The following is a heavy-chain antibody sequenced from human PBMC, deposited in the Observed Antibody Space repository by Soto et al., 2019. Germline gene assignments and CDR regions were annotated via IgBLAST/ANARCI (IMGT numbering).Heavy chain of an antibody. D-gene: IGHD6-19*01. CDR3: ARGHSGWYAFDI. J-gene: IGHJ3*02. Sequence: SVKVSCKASGGTFSSYAISWVRQAPGQGLEWMGGIIPIFGTANYAQKFQGRVTITADKSTSTAYVELSSLRSEDTAVYYCARGHSGWYAFDIWGQGTMVTVSS. V-gene: IGHV1-69*06. CDR2: IIPIFGTA. CDR1: GGTFSSYA.